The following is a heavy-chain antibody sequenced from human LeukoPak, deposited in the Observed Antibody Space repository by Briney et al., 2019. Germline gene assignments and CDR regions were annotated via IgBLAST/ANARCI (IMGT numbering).Heavy chain of an antibody. CDR2: INPNCGGT. J-gene: IGHJ3*02. CDR3: ASAYYDYVWGSYRHRAFDI. CDR1: GYTFTGYY. V-gene: IGHV1-2*02. D-gene: IGHD3-16*02. Sequence: ASVKVSCKASGYTFTGYYMHWVRQAPGQGLEWMGWINPNCGGTNYAQKFQGRVTMTRDTSISTAYMELSRLRSDDTAVYYCASAYYDYVWGSYRHRAFDIWGQGTMVTVSS.